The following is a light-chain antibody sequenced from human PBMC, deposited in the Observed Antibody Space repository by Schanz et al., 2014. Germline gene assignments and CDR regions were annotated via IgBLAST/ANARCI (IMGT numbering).Light chain of an antibody. CDR1: SSDVGGYNY. Sequence: QSALTQPPSASGSPGQSVTISCTGTSSDVGGYNYVSWYQQHPGKAPKLIISDVTRRPSGVPDRFSGSKSDNTASLTVSGLQVEDEADYYCQSYDSSLSGWVFGGGTKVTVL. CDR2: DVT. CDR3: QSYDSSLSGWV. J-gene: IGLJ3*02. V-gene: IGLV2-8*01.